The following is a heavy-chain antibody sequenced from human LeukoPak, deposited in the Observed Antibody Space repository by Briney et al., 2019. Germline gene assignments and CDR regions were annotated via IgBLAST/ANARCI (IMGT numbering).Heavy chain of an antibody. CDR1: GFTFSSYG. V-gene: IGHV3-30*02. CDR2: IRYDGSNK. CDR3: ARDSGYSTSTTYY. D-gene: IGHD6-13*01. J-gene: IGHJ4*02. Sequence: GGSLRLSCAASGFTFSSYGMHWVRQAPGKGLEWVAFIRYDGSNKYYADSVKGRFTISRDNAKNMLYLQMNSLRAEDTAVYYCARDSGYSTSTTYYWGQGTLVAVSS.